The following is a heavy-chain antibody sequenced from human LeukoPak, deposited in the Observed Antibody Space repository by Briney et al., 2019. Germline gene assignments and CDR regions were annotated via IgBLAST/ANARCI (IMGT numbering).Heavy chain of an antibody. CDR2: ISSSSSYI. CDR3: ASTSGSYYPYYFDY. Sequence: PGRSLRLSCAASGFTFSTYSMNWVRQAPGKGLEWVSSISSSSSYIYYADSMKGRFTISRDDAKNSLYLQMNSLRAEDTAVYYCASTSGSYYPYYFDYWGQGTLVTVSS. V-gene: IGHV3-21*01. J-gene: IGHJ4*02. CDR1: GFTFSTYS. D-gene: IGHD1-26*01.